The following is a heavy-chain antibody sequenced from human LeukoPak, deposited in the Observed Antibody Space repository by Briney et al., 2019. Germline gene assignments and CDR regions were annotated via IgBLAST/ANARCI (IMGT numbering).Heavy chain of an antibody. Sequence: GASVKVSCKASGYTFTGYYMHWVRQAPGQGLEWMGWINAYNGDTNYAQKLQGRVTMTTDTSTSTAYMELRSLRSDDTAVYYCARAYGSSWYDYWGQGTLVTVSS. CDR2: INAYNGDT. CDR1: GYTFTGYY. V-gene: IGHV1-18*04. CDR3: ARAYGSSWYDY. J-gene: IGHJ4*02. D-gene: IGHD2-2*01.